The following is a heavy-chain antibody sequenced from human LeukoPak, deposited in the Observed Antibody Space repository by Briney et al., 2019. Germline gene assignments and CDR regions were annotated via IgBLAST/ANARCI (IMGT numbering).Heavy chain of an antibody. J-gene: IGHJ6*03. V-gene: IGHV1-8*01. Sequence: GASVKVSCKASGYTFTSYDINWVRQATGQGLEWMGWMNPHSGNTGYAQKFQGRVTMTRNTSISTAYMELSSLRSEDTAVYYCERARRSWSYYYYMDVWGKGTTVTVSS. CDR1: GYTFTSYD. D-gene: IGHD6-13*01. CDR3: ERARRSWSYYYYMDV. CDR2: MNPHSGNT.